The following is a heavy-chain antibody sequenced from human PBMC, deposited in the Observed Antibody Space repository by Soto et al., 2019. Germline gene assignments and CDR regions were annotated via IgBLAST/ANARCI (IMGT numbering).Heavy chain of an antibody. Sequence: QVQLVESGGGVVQPGRSLRLSCAASGFTFSSYAMHWVRQAPGKGLEWVAVISYDGSNKYYADSVKGRFTISRDNSKNPLYLPMNRLRAEDTAVYYCARGGSGSPVYYFDYWGQGTLVTVSS. V-gene: IGHV3-30-3*01. CDR2: ISYDGSNK. CDR1: GFTFSSYA. D-gene: IGHD1-26*01. CDR3: ARGGSGSPVYYFDY. J-gene: IGHJ4*02.